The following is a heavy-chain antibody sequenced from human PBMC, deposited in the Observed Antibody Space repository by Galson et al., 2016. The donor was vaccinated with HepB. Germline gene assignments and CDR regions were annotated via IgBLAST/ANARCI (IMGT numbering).Heavy chain of an antibody. Sequence: SLRLSCAASGFTFSSYTMNWVRQAPGKGLEWVSSISSSSSYIYYADSVKGRFTVSRDNAKNSLFLQINSLRAEDTAVYYCARVGIRLEAAIDYWGQGTLVTVSS. D-gene: IGHD6-13*01. CDR1: GFTFSSYT. J-gene: IGHJ4*02. V-gene: IGHV3-21*06. CDR3: ARVGIRLEAAIDY. CDR2: ISSSSSYI.